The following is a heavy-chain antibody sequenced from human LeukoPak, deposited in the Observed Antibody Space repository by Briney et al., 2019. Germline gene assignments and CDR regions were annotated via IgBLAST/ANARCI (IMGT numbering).Heavy chain of an antibody. J-gene: IGHJ4*02. CDR2: ISSSSSYI. CDR3: AKGGRSGYDFRAFDY. CDR1: GFTFSSYS. V-gene: IGHV3-21*01. D-gene: IGHD5-12*01. Sequence: GGSLRLSCAASGFTFSSYSMNWVRQAPGKGLEWVSSISSSSSYIYYADSVKGRFTISRDNSKNTLYLQMNSLRAEDTAVYYCAKGGRSGYDFRAFDYWGQGTLVTVSS.